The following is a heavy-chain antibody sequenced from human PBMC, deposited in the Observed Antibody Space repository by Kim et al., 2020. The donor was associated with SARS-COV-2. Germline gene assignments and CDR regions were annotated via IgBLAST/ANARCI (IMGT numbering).Heavy chain of an antibody. CDR3: ARVYGRYCSGGKPCWYFDY. CDR2: IYYSGST. D-gene: IGHD2-15*01. CDR1: GGSISSSSYY. Sequence: SETLSLTCTVSGGSISSSSYYWGWIRQPPGKGLEWIGSIYYSGSTYYNPSLKSRVTISVDTSKNQFSLKLSSVTAADTAVYYCARVYGRYCSGGKPCWYFDYWGQGTLVTVSS. V-gene: IGHV4-39*07. J-gene: IGHJ4*02.